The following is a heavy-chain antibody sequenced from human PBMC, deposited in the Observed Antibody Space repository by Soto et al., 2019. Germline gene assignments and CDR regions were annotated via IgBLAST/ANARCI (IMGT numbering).Heavy chain of an antibody. CDR3: AADPGYCSGGSCSTD. CDR1: GFTFXSSA. V-gene: IGHV1-58*02. Sequence: ASVKVSCKASGFTFXSSAMQWVRQARGQRLEWIGWIVVGRGNTNYAQKFQERVTITRDMSTSTAYMELSSLRSEDTAVYYCAADPGYCSGGSCSTDWGQGTLVTVSS. D-gene: IGHD2-15*01. CDR2: IVVGRGNT. J-gene: IGHJ4*02.